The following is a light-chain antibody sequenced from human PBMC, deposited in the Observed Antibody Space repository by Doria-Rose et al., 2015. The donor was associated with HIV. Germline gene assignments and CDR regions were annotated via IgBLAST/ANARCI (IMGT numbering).Light chain of an antibody. CDR1: SSNIGAGFD. CDR3: QSYDSRLSVYV. V-gene: IGLV1-40*02. CDR2: GSV. Sequence: QSVVTQPPSVSGAPGQRVAISCTGSSSNIGAGFDVNWYQQFPGTAPKLLIHGSVNRPSGVPDRFSGSKSGTSAFLAISGLRAEDEADYYCQSYDSRLSVYVFGTGTKVTVL. J-gene: IGLJ1*01.